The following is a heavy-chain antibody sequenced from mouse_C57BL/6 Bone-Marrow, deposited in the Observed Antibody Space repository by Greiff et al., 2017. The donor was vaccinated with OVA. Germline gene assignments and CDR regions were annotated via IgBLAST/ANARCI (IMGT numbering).Heavy chain of an antibody. CDR1: GFSLTSYG. Sequence: QVQLKESGPGLVQPSQSLSITCTVSGFSLTSYGVHWVRQSPGKGLEWLGVIWSGGSTDYNAAFISRLSISKDNSKSQVFFKMNSLQADDTAIYYCARRPSDSSGSYYYAMDYWGQGTSVTVSS. CDR2: IWSGGST. CDR3: ARRPSDSSGSYYYAMDY. J-gene: IGHJ4*01. D-gene: IGHD3-2*02. V-gene: IGHV2-2*01.